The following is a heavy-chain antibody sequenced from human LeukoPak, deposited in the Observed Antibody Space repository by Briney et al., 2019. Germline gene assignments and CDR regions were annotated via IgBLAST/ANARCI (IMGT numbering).Heavy chain of an antibody. D-gene: IGHD3-22*01. V-gene: IGHV3-23*01. J-gene: IGHJ4*02. CDR2: ISGSGLTT. Sequence: GSLRLSCAASGFTFSSYAMSWVRQVPGKGLEWVSGISGSGLTTFSADSLMGRFTISRDNSENTLFLQMNGLRAEDTAIYYCAKDGKYDSSGYFYDGYFDSWGQGTLVTVSS. CDR3: AKDGKYDSSGYFYDGYFDS. CDR1: GFTFSSYA.